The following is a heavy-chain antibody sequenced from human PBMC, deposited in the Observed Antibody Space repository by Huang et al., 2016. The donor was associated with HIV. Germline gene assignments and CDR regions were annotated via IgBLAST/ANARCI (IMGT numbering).Heavy chain of an antibody. CDR2: SSHSRSFR. Sequence: EVQLVDSGGGLVKPGGSLRLSCAASGFSLDSFNMFWVRQTPGKGLQWGASSSHSRSFREYADSVKGRFSSTRDNAKNSLYLQMNSLRGEDTAVYYCVKDRGQQLSPFDSWGQGTLVTVSS. CDR3: VKDRGQQLSPFDS. D-gene: IGHD6-13*01. CDR1: GFSLDSFN. J-gene: IGHJ4*02. V-gene: IGHV3-21*01.